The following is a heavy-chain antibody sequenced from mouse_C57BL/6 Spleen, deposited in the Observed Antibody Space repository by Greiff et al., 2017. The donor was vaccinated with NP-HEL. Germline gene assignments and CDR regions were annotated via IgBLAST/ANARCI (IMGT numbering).Heavy chain of an antibody. Sequence: EVKVVESGGGLVKPGGSLKLSCAASGFTFSSYAMSWVRQTPEKRLEWVATISDGGSYTYYPDNVKGRFTISRDNAKNNLYLQMRHLESEDTAMYYCARDNGDYDYWGQGTLVTVSA. CDR1: GFTFSSYA. CDR3: ARDNGDYDY. CDR2: ISDGGSYT. J-gene: IGHJ3*01. V-gene: IGHV5-4*01. D-gene: IGHD2-13*01.